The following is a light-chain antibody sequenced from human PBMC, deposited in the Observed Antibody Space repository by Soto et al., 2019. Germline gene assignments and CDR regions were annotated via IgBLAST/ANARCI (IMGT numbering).Light chain of an antibody. J-gene: IGLJ1*01. CDR3: SSYTSSSTYV. Sequence: QSAVTQPASVSGSPGQSITISCTGTSSDVGGYNYVSWYQQHPGKAPKLMIYEVSNRPLGVSNRFSGSKSGNTASLTISGLQAEDESDYYCSSYTSSSTYVFGTGTKVTVL. CDR2: EVS. V-gene: IGLV2-14*01. CDR1: SSDVGGYNY.